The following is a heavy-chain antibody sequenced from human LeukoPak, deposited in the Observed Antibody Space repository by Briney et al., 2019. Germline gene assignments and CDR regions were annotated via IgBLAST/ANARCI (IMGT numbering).Heavy chain of an antibody. CDR1: GGSISSYY. D-gene: IGHD3-10*01. Sequence: SETLSLTCTVSGGSISSYYWSWIRQPPGKGLEWIGYIYYSGSTNYNPSLKSRVTISVDTSKNQLSLKLNSVTAADTAVYYCARGKEVITMLRGLKPGYYFDYWGQGTLVTVSS. CDR2: IYYSGST. J-gene: IGHJ4*02. V-gene: IGHV4-59*01. CDR3: ARGKEVITMLRGLKPGYYFDY.